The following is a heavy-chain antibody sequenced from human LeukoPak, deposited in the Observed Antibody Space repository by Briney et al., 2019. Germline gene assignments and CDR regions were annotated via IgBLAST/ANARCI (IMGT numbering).Heavy chain of an antibody. Sequence: GGSLRVSCAASGFTFSNYAMSWVRQAPGKGLEWVSGINGNGGSTYNADSVKGRFTISRDNSKNTLYLQMNSLRAEDTAVYYCTKGGLVHPLHIWGQGTMVTVSS. D-gene: IGHD3/OR15-3a*01. CDR1: GFTFSNYA. J-gene: IGHJ3*02. CDR2: INGNGGST. CDR3: TKGGLVHPLHI. V-gene: IGHV3-23*01.